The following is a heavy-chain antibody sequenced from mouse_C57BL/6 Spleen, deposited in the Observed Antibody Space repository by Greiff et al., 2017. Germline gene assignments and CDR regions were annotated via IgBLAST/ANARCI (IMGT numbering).Heavy chain of an antibody. V-gene: IGHV1-15*01. Sequence: VQLQQSGAELVRPGASVTLSCKASGYTFTDYEMHWVKQTPVHGLEWIGAIDPETGGTAYNQKFKGKAILTADKSSSTAYMELRSLTSEDSAVYYCTRLSTTVVAPLDYWGQGTTLTVSS. CDR1: GYTFTDYE. D-gene: IGHD1-1*01. CDR2: IDPETGGT. J-gene: IGHJ2*01. CDR3: TRLSTTVVAPLDY.